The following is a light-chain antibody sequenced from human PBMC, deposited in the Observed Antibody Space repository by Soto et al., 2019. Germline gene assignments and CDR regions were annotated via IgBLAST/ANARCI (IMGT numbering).Light chain of an antibody. CDR3: QQYHTSSIT. J-gene: IGKJ5*01. Sequence: GGDRVTITCRASQTISSWLARYQQKPGKAPNLLIYDASTLERGVRSRFSGTGSGTGFTLTIDRLQPDDFATYYCQQYHTSSITFGQGTRLEI. V-gene: IGKV1-5*01. CDR1: QTISSW. CDR2: DAS.